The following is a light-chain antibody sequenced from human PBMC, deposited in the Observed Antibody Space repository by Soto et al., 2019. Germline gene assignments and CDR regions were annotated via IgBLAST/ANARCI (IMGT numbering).Light chain of an antibody. CDR1: QSISSY. V-gene: IGKV1-39*01. Sequence: IQLTQSPCSLSASVGARVTIACRASQSISSYLNWYQQKPGKAPKLLIYAASSLQSGVPSRFSGSGSGTDCTLTISSLQPEDVATYYCQEYNSVRWTLRQGTKVDIK. J-gene: IGKJ1*01. CDR2: AAS. CDR3: QEYNSVRWT.